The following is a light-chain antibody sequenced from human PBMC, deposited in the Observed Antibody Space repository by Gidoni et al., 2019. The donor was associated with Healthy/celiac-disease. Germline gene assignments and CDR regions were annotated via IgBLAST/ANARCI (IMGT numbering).Light chain of an antibody. CDR2: KVS. Sequence: DVVMTQSPLSLPVTLGQPASISCRSSQSLVHSDGNTYLNWFQQRPGQSPRRLIYKVSNRDSGVPDRFGGSGSGTDFTLKISRVEAEDVGVYYCMQGTHWPPFTFGPXTKVDIK. V-gene: IGKV2-30*02. CDR1: QSLVHSDGNTY. J-gene: IGKJ3*01. CDR3: MQGTHWPPFT.